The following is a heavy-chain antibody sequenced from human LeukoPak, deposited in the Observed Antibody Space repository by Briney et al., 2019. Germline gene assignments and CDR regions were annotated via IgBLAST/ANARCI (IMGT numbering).Heavy chain of an antibody. CDR3: ARGLSAIVH. Sequence: SETLSLTCAVYGGSFSGYYWSWIRQPPGKGPEWIREINHSGSTNYNPSLKSRVTISVDTSKNQFSLKLSSVTAADTAVYYCARGLSAIVHWGQGTLVTVSS. D-gene: IGHD2-21*02. CDR1: GGSFSGYY. J-gene: IGHJ4*02. V-gene: IGHV4-34*01. CDR2: INHSGST.